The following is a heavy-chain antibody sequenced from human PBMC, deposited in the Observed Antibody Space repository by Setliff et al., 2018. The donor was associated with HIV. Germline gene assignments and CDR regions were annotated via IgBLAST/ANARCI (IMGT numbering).Heavy chain of an antibody. CDR2: IDWDDDK. V-gene: IGHV2-70*11. Sequence: SGPTLVNPTQTLTLTCTFSGFSLSTAGMCVSWIRQPPGKALEWLARIDWDDDKSYSTSLKSRLTISKDTSKSQVVLTMTNMDPVDTATYYCARIRGNSGYDYYYGMDVWGQGTTVTVSS. D-gene: IGHD2-21*02. CDR3: ARIRGNSGYDYYYGMDV. J-gene: IGHJ6*02. CDR1: GFSLSTAGMC.